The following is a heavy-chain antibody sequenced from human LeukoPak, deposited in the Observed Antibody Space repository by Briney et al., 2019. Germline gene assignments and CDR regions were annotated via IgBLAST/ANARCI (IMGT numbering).Heavy chain of an antibody. Sequence: ASVKVSCKASGYTFTSYGISWVRQAPGQGLEWMGWISAYNGNTDYAQKLQGRVTMTTDTSTSTAYMELSRLRSDDTAVYYCARDGSGYSSSWYAYWGQGTLVTVSS. CDR3: ARDGSGYSSSWYAY. V-gene: IGHV1-18*01. CDR2: ISAYNGNT. CDR1: GYTFTSYG. J-gene: IGHJ4*02. D-gene: IGHD6-13*01.